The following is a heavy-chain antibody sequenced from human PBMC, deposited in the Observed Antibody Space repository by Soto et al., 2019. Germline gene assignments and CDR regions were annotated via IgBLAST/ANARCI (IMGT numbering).Heavy chain of an antibody. CDR3: ARDITMVRGVIDY. CDR1: GGSISSSSYY. V-gene: IGHV4-39*07. J-gene: IGHJ4*02. D-gene: IGHD3-10*01. CDR2: IYYSGST. Sequence: SETLSLTCTVSGGSISSSSYYWGWIRQPPGKGLEWIGSIYYSGSTYYNPSLKSRVTISVDTSKNQFSLKLSSVTAADTAVYYCARDITMVRGVIDYWGQGTLVTVSS.